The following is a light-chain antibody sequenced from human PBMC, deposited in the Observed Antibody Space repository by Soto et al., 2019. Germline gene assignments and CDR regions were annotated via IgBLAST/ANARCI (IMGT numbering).Light chain of an antibody. V-gene: IGKV3-11*01. CDR3: QQRSNWPPLT. CDR2: DAS. CDR1: QSVSSY. Sequence: EIVLTQSPATLSLSPGERATLSCRASQSVSSYLAWYQQKPGQAPRLLIYDASNRATGIPARFSGRGSGTDFTLTINCLEPEDFAVDYCQQRSNWPPLTVGGGIKVEIK. J-gene: IGKJ4*01.